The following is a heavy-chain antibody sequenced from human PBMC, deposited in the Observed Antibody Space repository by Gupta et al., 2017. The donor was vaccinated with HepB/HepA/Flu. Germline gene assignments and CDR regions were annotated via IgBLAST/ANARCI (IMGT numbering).Heavy chain of an antibody. CDR2: ISYDGSNK. D-gene: IGHD4-23*01. Sequence: QVQRVESGVGVVQPGRSLRLSCAASGFTFSSYGMHWFRQAPGKGLEWVAVISYDGSNKYYADSVKGRFTISRDNSKNTLYLQMNSLRAEDTAVYYCAKDGDYGGNLYWYFDLWGRGTLVTVSS. CDR3: AKDGDYGGNLYWYFDL. J-gene: IGHJ2*01. V-gene: IGHV3-30*18. CDR1: GFTFSSYG.